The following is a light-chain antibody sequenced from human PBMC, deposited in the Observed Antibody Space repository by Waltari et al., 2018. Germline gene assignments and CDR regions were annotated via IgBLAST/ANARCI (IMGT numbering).Light chain of an antibody. J-gene: IGKJ2*01. Sequence: EIVMTQSPATLSVSRGERPTLPCRASQSVSSNLAWYQQKPGQAPRLLIYGASTRATGSPARLSGSGSGTEFTLTISSLQSEDFAVYYCQQYNNWPPDTFGQGTKLEIK. CDR2: GAS. CDR1: QSVSSN. CDR3: QQYNNWPPDT. V-gene: IGKV3-15*01.